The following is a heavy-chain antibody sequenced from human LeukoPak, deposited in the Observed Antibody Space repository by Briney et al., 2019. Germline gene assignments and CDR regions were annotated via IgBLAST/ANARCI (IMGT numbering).Heavy chain of an antibody. D-gene: IGHD5-18*01. CDR2: ISYDGSNK. J-gene: IGHJ3*02. CDR3: AKSKDSYGPGAFDI. CDR1: GFTFSSYG. V-gene: IGHV3-30*18. Sequence: GGSLRLSCAASGFTFSSYGMHWVRQAPGKGLEWVAVISYDGSNKYYADSVKGRFTISRDNSKNTLYLQMNSLRAEDTAVYYCAKSKDSYGPGAFDIWGQGTMATVSS.